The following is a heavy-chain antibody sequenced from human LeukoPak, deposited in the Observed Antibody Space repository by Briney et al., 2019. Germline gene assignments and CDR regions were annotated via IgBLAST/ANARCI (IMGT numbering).Heavy chain of an antibody. CDR3: ARGHGSSWTPRDYYGMDV. V-gene: IGHV3-48*03. J-gene: IGHJ6*02. CDR1: GFTFSSYE. D-gene: IGHD6-13*01. Sequence: GEPLTLSCAPSGFTFSSYEMNGLGQAAPKGLPWVSYISIRGSTIYYADSVKGRFTNSRDNAKNSLYLQMNTLRAEDTAVYYCARGHGSSWTPRDYYGMDVWGQGATVTVSS. CDR2: ISIRGSTI.